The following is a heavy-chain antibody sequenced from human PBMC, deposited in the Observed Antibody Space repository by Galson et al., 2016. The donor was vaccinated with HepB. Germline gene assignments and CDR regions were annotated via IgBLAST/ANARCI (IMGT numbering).Heavy chain of an antibody. CDR2: IGSKTYGGTT. D-gene: IGHD4-11*01. J-gene: IGHJ4*02. CDR1: GFTFGDYA. Sequence: SLRLSCATSGFTFGDYAMSWFRQAPGKGLGWVGFIGSKTYGGTTEYAASVKARFTISRDDSKSFAYLQMSSLNTGDTAVYYCARGTPDYRPYYFDYWGQGTLVTVSS. V-gene: IGHV3-49*03. CDR3: ARGTPDYRPYYFDY.